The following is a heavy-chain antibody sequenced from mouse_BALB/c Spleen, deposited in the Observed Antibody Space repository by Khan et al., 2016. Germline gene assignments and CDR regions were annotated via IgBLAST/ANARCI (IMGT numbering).Heavy chain of an antibody. CDR3: ARGDYYGSSYYVDY. V-gene: IGHV9-2-1*01. Sequence: QIQLVQSGPELKKPGETVKISCKASGYTFTDYSMHWVKQAPGKGLKWMGWINTETGEPTYADDFKGRFAFSLEPSASTAYLQINNLKNEDTAPYIFARGDYYGSSYYVDYWGQGTTLTVAS. D-gene: IGHD1-1*01. CDR1: GYTFTDYS. CDR2: INTETGEP. J-gene: IGHJ2*01.